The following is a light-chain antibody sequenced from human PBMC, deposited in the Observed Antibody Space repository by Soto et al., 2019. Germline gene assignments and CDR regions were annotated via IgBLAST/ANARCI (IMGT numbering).Light chain of an antibody. V-gene: IGLV1-47*01. Sequence: QSALTQPPSASGTPGQRVTIFCSGSSSNIGSNYVYWYQQLPGTAPKLLIYRNNQRPSGVPDRFSGSKSGTSASLAISGLRSEDEADYYCAAWDDSLSGRYVFGTGTKVT. CDR2: RNN. CDR3: AAWDDSLSGRYV. CDR1: SSNIGSNY. J-gene: IGLJ1*01.